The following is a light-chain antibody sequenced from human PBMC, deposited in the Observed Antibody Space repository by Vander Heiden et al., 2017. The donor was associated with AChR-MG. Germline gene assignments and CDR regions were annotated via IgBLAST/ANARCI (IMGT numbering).Light chain of an antibody. J-gene: IGKJ4*01. V-gene: IGKV3D-15*02. CDR3: QQGLT. Sequence: EIVMMQSPATLSVSPGERATLSCRASQSVSSNLAWYQQKPGQAPRLLIYGASTRATGIPARFSGSGSGAEFTLTISSLQSEDFAVYYCQQGLTFGGGTKVEIK. CDR2: GAS. CDR1: QSVSSN.